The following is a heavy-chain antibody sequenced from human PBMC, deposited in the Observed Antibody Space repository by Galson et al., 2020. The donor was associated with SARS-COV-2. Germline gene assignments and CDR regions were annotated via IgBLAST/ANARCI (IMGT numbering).Heavy chain of an antibody. D-gene: IGHD3-3*01. CDR1: GYTFTSYY. Sequence: ASVTVSCQASGYTFTSYYMHWVRQAPGQGLEWMGIINPSGGSTSYAQKFQGRVTMTRDTSTSTVYMELSSLRSEDTAVYYCARELGLRFLEWLPTSYYYYYMDVWGKGTTVTVSS. V-gene: IGHV1-46*01. J-gene: IGHJ6*03. CDR2: INPSGGST. CDR3: ARELGLRFLEWLPTSYYYYYMDV.